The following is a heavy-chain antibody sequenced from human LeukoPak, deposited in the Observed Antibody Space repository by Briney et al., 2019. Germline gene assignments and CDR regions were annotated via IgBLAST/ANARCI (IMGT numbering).Heavy chain of an antibody. V-gene: IGHV3-11*01. Sequence: GGSLRLSCAASGFTFSDYYMSWIRQAPGKGLEWVSYISSSGSTIYYADSVKGRFTISRDNAKNSLYLQMNSLRAEDTAVYYCAKVDRIYYDSSGYCFDYWGQGTLVTVSS. J-gene: IGHJ4*02. CDR2: ISSSGSTI. CDR1: GFTFSDYY. D-gene: IGHD3-22*01. CDR3: AKVDRIYYDSSGYCFDY.